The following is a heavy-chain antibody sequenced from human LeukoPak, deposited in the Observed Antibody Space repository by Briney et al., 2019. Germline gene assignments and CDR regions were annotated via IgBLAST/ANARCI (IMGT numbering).Heavy chain of an antibody. J-gene: IGHJ4*02. CDR2: LYYSGST. D-gene: IGHD3-10*01. CDR3: ARAPIWFGELSRSYYFDY. CDR1: GGSISGGGYY. V-gene: IGHV4-31*03. Sequence: SETLSLTCTVSGGSISGGGYYWSWIRQHPGKGLEWIGYLYYSGSTYYNPSLKSRVTISVDTSKNQFSLKLSSVTAADTAVYYCARAPIWFGELSRSYYFDYWGQGTLVTVSS.